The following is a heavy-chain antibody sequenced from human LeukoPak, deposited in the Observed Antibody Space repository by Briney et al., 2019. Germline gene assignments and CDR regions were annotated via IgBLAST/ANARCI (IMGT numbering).Heavy chain of an antibody. CDR2: IKQDGSEK. Sequence: GGSLRLSCAASGFSFSTYWMSWVRQAPGKGLEWVANIKQDGSEKYYVDSVKGRFTISRDNAKNSLYLQMNSLRVEDTAVYHCARAWSYSTGWYNYWGQGTLVTVSS. CDR3: ARAWSYSTGWYNY. J-gene: IGHJ4*02. V-gene: IGHV3-7*04. CDR1: GFSFSTYW. D-gene: IGHD6-19*01.